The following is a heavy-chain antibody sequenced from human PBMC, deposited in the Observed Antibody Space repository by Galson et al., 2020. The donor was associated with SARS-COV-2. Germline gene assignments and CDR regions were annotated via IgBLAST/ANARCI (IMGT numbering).Heavy chain of an antibody. J-gene: IGHJ6*02. V-gene: IGHV3-73*01. Sequence: QLGESLKISCAGSGFAFSDSTIHWVRQASGKGLEWVGRIKNKASSYATIYGASAEGRFTISRDDSKSTAYLQMNSLKTEDTAVYFCTGIGVGVWGQGTTVTVSS. D-gene: IGHD6-13*01. CDR3: TGIGVGV. CDR2: IKNKASSYAT. CDR1: GFAFSDST.